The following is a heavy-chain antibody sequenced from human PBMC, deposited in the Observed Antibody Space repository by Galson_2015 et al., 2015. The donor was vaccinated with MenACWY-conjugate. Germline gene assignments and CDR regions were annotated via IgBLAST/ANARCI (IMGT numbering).Heavy chain of an antibody. V-gene: IGHV3-30*03. J-gene: IGHJ4*02. D-gene: IGHD1-26*01. CDR3: ARVKYSGSYYFDY. CDR1: GFTFRTYG. Sequence: SLRLSCAASGFTFRTYGMHWVRQAPGKGLEWVAVISDDGNTKHYADSVKGRFTISRDNSKNTLYLQMNSLRAEDTAVYYCARVKYSGSYYFDYWGQGTLVTVSS. CDR2: ISDDGNTK.